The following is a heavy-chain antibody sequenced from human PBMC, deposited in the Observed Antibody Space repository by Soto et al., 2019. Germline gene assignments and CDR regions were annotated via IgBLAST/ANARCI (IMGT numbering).Heavy chain of an antibody. V-gene: IGHV1-3*01. CDR3: ARHEILEWLLGWFDP. CDR1: GYTFPSSA. J-gene: IGHJ5*02. CDR2: INAGNGNT. D-gene: IGHD3-3*01. Sequence: ASVKVSCKASGYTFPSSAIHWVRQAPGQRLEWMGWINAGNGNTKYSQKFQGRVTITRDTSASTAYMELSSLRSEDTAVYYCARHEILEWLLGWFDPWGQGTLVTVSS.